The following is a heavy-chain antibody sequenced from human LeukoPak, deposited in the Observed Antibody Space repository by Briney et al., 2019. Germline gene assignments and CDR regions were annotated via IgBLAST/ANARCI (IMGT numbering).Heavy chain of an antibody. D-gene: IGHD1-7*01. CDR3: ARDSYNWNYVADLDY. V-gene: IGHV3-7*03. CDR2: IKGDGSEK. CDR1: GFTFSSYW. J-gene: IGHJ4*02. Sequence: GGSLRLSCAASGFTFSSYWMTWVRQAPGKGLEWVGNIKGDGSEKYYVDSVKGRFTISRDNAKNSLYLQMNSLRAEDTALYYCARDSYNWNYVADLDYWGQGTLVTVSS.